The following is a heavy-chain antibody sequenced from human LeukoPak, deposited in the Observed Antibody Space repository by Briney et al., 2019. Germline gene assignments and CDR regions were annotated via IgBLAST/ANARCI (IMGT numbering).Heavy chain of an antibody. CDR1: GFTFNSYS. CDR2: ISGSSSYI. Sequence: GGSLRLSCAASGFTFNSYSMNWVPQAPGKGLEWVSSISGSSSYIYYADSVKGRFTISRDNAKNSLYLQMNSLRAEDTAVCYCARDLSIAVAGIDYWGQGTLVTVSS. J-gene: IGHJ4*02. CDR3: ARDLSIAVAGIDY. D-gene: IGHD6-19*01. V-gene: IGHV3-21*01.